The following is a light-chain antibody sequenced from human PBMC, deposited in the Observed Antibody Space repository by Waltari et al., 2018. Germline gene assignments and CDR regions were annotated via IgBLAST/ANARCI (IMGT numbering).Light chain of an antibody. V-gene: IGLV1-47*01. J-gene: IGLJ2*01. CDR1: SSNIGSNY. Sequence: QSVLTQPPSASGTPGQRVTISCSGSSSNIGSNYVYWYQQLPGPAPKLLIYRNNQRPSGVPDRFSGSKSGTAASLAISGLRSEDEADYYCAAWDDSLSGPHVVFGGGTKLTVL. CDR3: AAWDDSLSGPHVV. CDR2: RNN.